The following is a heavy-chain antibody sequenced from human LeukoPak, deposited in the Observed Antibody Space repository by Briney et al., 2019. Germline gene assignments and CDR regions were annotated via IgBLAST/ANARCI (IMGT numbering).Heavy chain of an antibody. CDR1: GFTFSNYA. J-gene: IGHJ4*02. V-gene: IGHV3-21*01. CDR2: ISSIISYK. Sequence: GGSLRLSCAASGFTFSNYAMNWVRQAPGKGLEWVSSISSIISYKLYADSVKGRFTISRDNAKNSLYLQMNSLRAEDTAMYYCARVTMIRGVTLDFWGQGTLVTVSS. D-gene: IGHD3-10*01. CDR3: ARVTMIRGVTLDF.